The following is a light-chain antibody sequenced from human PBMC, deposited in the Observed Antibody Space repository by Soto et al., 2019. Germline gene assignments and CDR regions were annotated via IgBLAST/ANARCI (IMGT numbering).Light chain of an antibody. CDR3: QQYGNAPIT. Sequence: ETVLTQAPGTLSLSPGEGPTLSCMATQAVYSSLLAWYHQKTGQAPRLLIYGASSRATGIPDRFSGSGSGTDFTLSISRLEVEDFAVYHCQQYGNAPITFGQGTRLEI. V-gene: IGKV3-20*01. CDR2: GAS. CDR1: QAVYSSL. J-gene: IGKJ5*01.